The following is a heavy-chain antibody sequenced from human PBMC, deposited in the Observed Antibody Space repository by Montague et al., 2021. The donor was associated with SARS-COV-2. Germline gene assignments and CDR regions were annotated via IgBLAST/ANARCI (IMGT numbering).Heavy chain of an antibody. CDR2: IYSNEST. CDR3: VRTEDAYTHYYLDY. D-gene: IGHD3-16*01. Sequence: SETLSLTCTVSGVSVTSDYWSWIRQPPGKGLEWVGYIYSNESTSYNPSLKSRVTISIDTSKNQFSLRLSSVTAADTAVYYCVRTEDAYTHYYLDYWGQGTLVTVSS. J-gene: IGHJ4*02. CDR1: GVSVTSDY. V-gene: IGHV4-59*02.